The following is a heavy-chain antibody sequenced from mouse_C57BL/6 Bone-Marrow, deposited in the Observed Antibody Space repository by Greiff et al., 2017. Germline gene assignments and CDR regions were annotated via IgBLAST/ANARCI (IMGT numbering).Heavy chain of an antibody. CDR2: IYPRDGST. Sequence: QVQLKQSGPELVKPGASVKLSCKASGFTFTSYDIIWVQQRPGQGLEWIGWIYPRDGSTKYNEKFKGKATLTVDTSSSTAYMELHSLTSEVSAVYFCSRLEFDGRRGDGYFDVWGTGTTGTVSS. CDR1: GFTFTSYD. CDR3: SRLEFDGRRGDGYFDV. D-gene: IGHD1-1*01. V-gene: IGHV1-85*01. J-gene: IGHJ1*03.